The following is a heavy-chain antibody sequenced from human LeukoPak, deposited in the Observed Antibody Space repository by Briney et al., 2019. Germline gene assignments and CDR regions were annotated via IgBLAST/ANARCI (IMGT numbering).Heavy chain of an antibody. CDR2: IYPGDSDT. J-gene: IGHJ4*02. CDR1: EYNFANYW. Sequence: GESLKISCKGSEYNFANYWIAWVRQMPGKGLEWMGIIYPGDSDTRYSPSFQGQVTISADKSISTAYLQWSSLKASDTAMYYCARPPGDFGDYLSDPVFFDYWGQGTLVTVSS. D-gene: IGHD4-17*01. V-gene: IGHV5-51*01. CDR3: ARPPGDFGDYLSDPVFFDY.